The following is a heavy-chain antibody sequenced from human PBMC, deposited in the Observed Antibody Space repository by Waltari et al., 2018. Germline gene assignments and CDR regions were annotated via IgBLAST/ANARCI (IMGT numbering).Heavy chain of an antibody. CDR1: GFTFSNYA. V-gene: IGHV3-30-3*01. Sequence: QVQLVESGGGVVQPGRSLRLSCAASGFTFSNYARHWVRQAPGKGLACVAVILYDGRNEYYAGSVKSRFTFSRDNSKNTLYLQMNSLRAEDTAVYYCAGDSYGLDYWGQGTLFTVSS. D-gene: IGHD3-10*01. J-gene: IGHJ4*02. CDR3: AGDSYGLDY. CDR2: ILYDGRNE.